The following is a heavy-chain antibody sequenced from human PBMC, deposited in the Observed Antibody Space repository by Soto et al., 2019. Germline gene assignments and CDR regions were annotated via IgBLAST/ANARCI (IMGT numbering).Heavy chain of an antibody. D-gene: IGHD6-6*01. V-gene: IGHV4-31*03. CDR3: ARLTIRRSSTAARGWFDP. Sequence: LSLTCTVSGGSISSGGYYWSWIRQHPGKGLEWIGYIYYSGSTYYNPSLKSRVTMSVDTSKNQFSLKLSSVTAVDTAVYYCARLTIRRSSTAARGWFDPWGQGTLVTVSS. CDR2: IYYSGST. J-gene: IGHJ5*02. CDR1: GGSISSGGYY.